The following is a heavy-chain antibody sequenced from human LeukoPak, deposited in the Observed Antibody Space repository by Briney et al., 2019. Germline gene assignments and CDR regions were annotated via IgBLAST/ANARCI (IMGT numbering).Heavy chain of an antibody. V-gene: IGHV4-59*13. CDR1: GASISSYC. D-gene: IGHD1-1*01. CDR2: ICYSVTT. J-gene: IGHJ4*02. CDR3: ARWNEGLDY. Sequence: SETLSLTCTVSGASISSYCWSWIRQAPGKGLEWIVYICYSVTTNYNPSLKSRVTISMDTSKHQSSLRLASVTAADTAVYYCARWNEGLDYWGQGILVTVSS.